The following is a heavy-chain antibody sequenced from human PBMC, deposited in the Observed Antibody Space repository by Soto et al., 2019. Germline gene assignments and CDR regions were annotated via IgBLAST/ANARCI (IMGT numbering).Heavy chain of an antibody. CDR3: ARREYDFWSGYGGAFDI. J-gene: IGHJ3*02. CDR2: IYYSGST. D-gene: IGHD3-3*01. Sequence: SETLSLTCTVSGGSISSYYWSWIRQPPGKGLEWIGYIYYSGSTNYNPSLKSRVTISVDTSKNQFSLKLSSVTAADTAVYYCARREYDFWSGYGGAFDIWGQGTMVTVSS. CDR1: GGSISSYY. V-gene: IGHV4-59*01.